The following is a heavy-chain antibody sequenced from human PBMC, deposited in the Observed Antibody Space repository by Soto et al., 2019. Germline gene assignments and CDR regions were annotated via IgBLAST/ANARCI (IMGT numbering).Heavy chain of an antibody. D-gene: IGHD4-17*01. CDR2: IIPIFGTA. V-gene: IGHV1-69*13. CDR3: ARNHYDYGDYVIV. J-gene: IGHJ4*02. Sequence: ASLQVSCKASGGTFSSYAIIWVRQTPGQGLEWMGGIIPIFGTANYAQKFQGRVTITADESTSTAYMELSSLRSEDTAVYYCARNHYDYGDYVIVWGQGTLVTVPQ. CDR1: GGTFSSYA.